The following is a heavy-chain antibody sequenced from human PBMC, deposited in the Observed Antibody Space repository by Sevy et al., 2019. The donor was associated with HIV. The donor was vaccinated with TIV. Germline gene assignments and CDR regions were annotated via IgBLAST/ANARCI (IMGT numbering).Heavy chain of an antibody. V-gene: IGHV3-11*04. CDR2: ISNSGTTI. CDR1: GFIFSDHY. Sequence: GGSLRLSCAASGFIFSDHYMSWIRQAPGKGLEWLSYISNSGTTIYYADSVKGRFTISRDNAKNSLYLQMNSLRAEDTAVSYCAREGEGGMDVWGQGTTVTVSS. CDR3: AREGEGGMDV. J-gene: IGHJ6*02. D-gene: IGHD3-16*01.